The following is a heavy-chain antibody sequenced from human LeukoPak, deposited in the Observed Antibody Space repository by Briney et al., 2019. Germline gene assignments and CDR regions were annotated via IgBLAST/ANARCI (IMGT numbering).Heavy chain of an antibody. D-gene: IGHD2-2*01. CDR1: GYSFTSYW. J-gene: IGHJ4*02. CDR2: IYPGDSDT. V-gene: IGHV5-51*01. CDR3: ARRQGCSNASCRPDC. Sequence: GESLKISCTGSGYSFTSYWIGWVRQVPGKGLERMGSIYPGDSDTRYSPSFQGQVTMSVDKSINTAYLQWSSLQASDTAMYYCARRQGCSNASCRPDCWGQGTLVTVSS.